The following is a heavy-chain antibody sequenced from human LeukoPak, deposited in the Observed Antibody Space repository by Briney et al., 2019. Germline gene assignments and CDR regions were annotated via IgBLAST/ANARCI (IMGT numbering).Heavy chain of an antibody. CDR1: GFTFSNYA. Sequence: PGGSLRLSCAASGFTFSNYAMNWVRQAPGKGLEWVAVISYDGSNKYYADSVKGRFTISRDNSKNTPYLQMNSLRAEDTAVYYCARDEWDTGGIFDYWGQGTLVTVSS. CDR2: ISYDGSNK. CDR3: ARDEWDTGGIFDY. J-gene: IGHJ4*02. V-gene: IGHV3-30*04. D-gene: IGHD5-18*01.